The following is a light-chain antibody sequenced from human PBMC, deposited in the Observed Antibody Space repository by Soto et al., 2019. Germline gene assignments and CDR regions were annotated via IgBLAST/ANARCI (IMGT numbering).Light chain of an antibody. CDR1: QSVDNNY. CDR3: QQYGNSPFT. V-gene: IGKV3-20*01. CDR2: GAS. J-gene: IGKJ2*01. Sequence: EIVLTQSPGTLSLSPGESATLSCRASQSVDNNYVAWYQQKPGQAPTLLIHGASYRATGIPDRFTGSGSGTDFTLTSNRLEPEDFAVFHCQQYGNSPFTFGQGTKLEI.